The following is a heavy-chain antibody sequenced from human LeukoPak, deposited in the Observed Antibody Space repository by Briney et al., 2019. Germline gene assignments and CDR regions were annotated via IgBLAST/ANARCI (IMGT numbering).Heavy chain of an antibody. Sequence: PSEALSLTCTVSGVSGSSSSYCWGWIRQPPGKGLEWIGSIYYSGSTYYNPSLKGRVTISVDTSKNQFSLKLSSVTAADTAVYYCASLAYSSSWYFDYWGQGTLVTVSS. CDR2: IYYSGST. CDR1: GVSGSSSSYC. V-gene: IGHV4-39*01. J-gene: IGHJ4*02. D-gene: IGHD6-13*01. CDR3: ASLAYSSSWYFDY.